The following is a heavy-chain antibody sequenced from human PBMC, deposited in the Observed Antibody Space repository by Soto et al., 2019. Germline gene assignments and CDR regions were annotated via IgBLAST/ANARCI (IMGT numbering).Heavy chain of an antibody. CDR2: IKQDGSER. V-gene: IGHV3-7*03. D-gene: IGHD1-26*01. Sequence: GGSLRLSCAASEFTLSSYWMSWVRQAPGKGLEWVANIKQDGSERYYVDSVKGRFTISRDNAKNSLFLQMNSLSADDTAVYYCASDTSSGTSDYWGQGTLVTVSS. CDR1: EFTLSSYW. CDR3: ASDTSSGTSDY. J-gene: IGHJ4*02.